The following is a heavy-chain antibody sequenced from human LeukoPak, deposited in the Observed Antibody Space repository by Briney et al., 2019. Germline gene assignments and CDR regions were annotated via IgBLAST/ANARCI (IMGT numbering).Heavy chain of an antibody. V-gene: IGHV1-2*02. J-gene: IGHJ4*02. D-gene: IGHD6-25*01. Sequence: ASVKVSCEASGYTFTDYYLHWVRQAPGQGLEWMGWINPNSGGTNYAQKFQGRVTMTRDTSISTAYMELSRLRSDDTAVYYCARRAAVDYWGQGTLVTVSS. CDR2: INPNSGGT. CDR1: GYTFTDYY. CDR3: ARRAAVDY.